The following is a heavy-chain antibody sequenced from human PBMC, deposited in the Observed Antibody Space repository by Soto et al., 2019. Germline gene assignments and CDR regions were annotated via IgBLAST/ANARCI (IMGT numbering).Heavy chain of an antibody. V-gene: IGHV3-48*01. CDR3: AGDLNYGLFDY. D-gene: IGHD4-17*01. CDR1: GFTFSSYS. J-gene: IGHJ4*02. Sequence: EVQLVESGGGLVQPGGSLRLSCAASGFTFSSYSMNWVRQAPGKGLEWVSFISSSSSSIYYEASVKGRFTISRDNATTSLYLQRNCLRAGETAVYYCAGDLNYGLFDYWGQGTLVTVSS. CDR2: ISSSSSSI.